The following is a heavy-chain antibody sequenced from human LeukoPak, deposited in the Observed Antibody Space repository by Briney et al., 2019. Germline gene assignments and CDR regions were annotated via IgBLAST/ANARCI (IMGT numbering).Heavy chain of an antibody. CDR1: GGSISSSY. Sequence: SETLSLTCTVSGGSISSSYWSWIRQPPGKGLEWIGYIYYSGSTNYNPSLKSRVTISVDTSKNQFSLKLTSVTTADTAVYYCARAPWDCSGGNCSGYFYYGMDVWGQGTTVTVSS. V-gene: IGHV4-59*01. CDR3: ARAPWDCSGGNCSGYFYYGMDV. D-gene: IGHD2-15*01. CDR2: IYYSGST. J-gene: IGHJ6*02.